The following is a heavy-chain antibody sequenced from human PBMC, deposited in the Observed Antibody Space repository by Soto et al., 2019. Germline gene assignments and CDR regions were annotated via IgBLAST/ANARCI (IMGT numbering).Heavy chain of an antibody. CDR1: GGSISSSSYY. J-gene: IGHJ5*02. V-gene: IGHV4-39*01. Sequence: TSETLSLTCTVSGGSISSSSYYWGWIRQPPGKGLEWIGSIYYSGSTYYNPSLKSRVTISVDTSKNQFSLKLSSVTAADTAVYYCARLGVDYDSSTIIPNWFDPWGQGTLVTVSS. D-gene: IGHD3-22*01. CDR2: IYYSGST. CDR3: ARLGVDYDSSTIIPNWFDP.